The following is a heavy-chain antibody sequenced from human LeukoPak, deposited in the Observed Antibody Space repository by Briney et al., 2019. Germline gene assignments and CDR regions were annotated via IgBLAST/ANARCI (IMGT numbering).Heavy chain of an antibody. V-gene: IGHV7-4-1*02. CDR3: ARDTSDSGWLVRRGWFDP. J-gene: IGHJ5*02. D-gene: IGHD6-19*01. Sequence: ASVKVSCKASGYIFTSYAMNWVRQAPGQGLEWMGWINTNTGNPTYAQGFTGRFVFSLDTSVSTAYLQISSLKAEDTAVYYCARDTSDSGWLVRRGWFDPWGQGTLVTVSS. CDR2: INTNTGNP. CDR1: GYIFTSYA.